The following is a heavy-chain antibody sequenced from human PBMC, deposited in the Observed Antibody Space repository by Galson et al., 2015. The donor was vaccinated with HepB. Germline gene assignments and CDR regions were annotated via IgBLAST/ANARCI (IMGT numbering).Heavy chain of an antibody. Sequence: SLRLSCAASGFTFSSYGMHWVRQAPGKGLEWVAVISYDGSNKYYADSVKGRFTISRDNSKNTLYLQMNSLRAEDTAVYYCVKDHYLDIVVVVAATVDNWFDPWGQGTLVTVSS. D-gene: IGHD2-15*01. CDR3: VKDHYLDIVVVVAATVDNWFDP. CDR2: ISYDGSNK. J-gene: IGHJ5*02. V-gene: IGHV3-30*18. CDR1: GFTFSSYG.